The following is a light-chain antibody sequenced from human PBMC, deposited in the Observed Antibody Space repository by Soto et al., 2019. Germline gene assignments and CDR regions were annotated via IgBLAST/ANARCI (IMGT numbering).Light chain of an antibody. J-gene: IGLJ2*01. CDR3: SSYSTTNTFVL. Sequence: QSALTQPASVSGSPGQSITISCIGTSSDVGGYNYVSWYQQHPGKAPKLMIYEVTNRPSGISNRFSGSKSGNTASLTISGLQTEDEADYYWSSYSTTNTFVLFGGGTQLTVL. CDR1: SSDVGGYNY. V-gene: IGLV2-14*01. CDR2: EVT.